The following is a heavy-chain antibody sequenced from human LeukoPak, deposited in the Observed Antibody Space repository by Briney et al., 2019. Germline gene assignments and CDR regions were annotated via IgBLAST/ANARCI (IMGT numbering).Heavy chain of an antibody. CDR2: TRNKANSYTT. CDR1: GFTFSDHY. J-gene: IGHJ4*02. V-gene: IGHV3-72*01. CDR3: ARESGTYDILTGGFDY. D-gene: IGHD3-9*01. Sequence: GGSLRLSCAASGFTFSDHYMDWVRQAPGKGLEWVGRTRNKANSYTTEYAASVKGRFTISRDDSKNSLYLQMNSLKTEDTAVYYCARESGTYDILTGGFDYWGQGTLVTVSS.